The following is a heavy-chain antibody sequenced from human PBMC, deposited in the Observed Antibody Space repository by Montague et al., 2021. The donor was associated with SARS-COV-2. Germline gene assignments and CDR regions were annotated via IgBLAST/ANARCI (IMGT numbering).Heavy chain of an antibody. J-gene: IGHJ1*01. Sequence: SLRLSCAASGFTFSSYAMHWVRQAPGKGLEWVAVISCADYNTYYADSVKGRFTISRDNSKNTLYLQMDSLRPDDTAVYYCASDDYGDHVGFFPHWGQGSLVTVSS. CDR3: ASDDYGDHVGFFPH. CDR2: ISCADYNT. V-gene: IGHV3-30-3*01. CDR1: GFTFSSYA. D-gene: IGHD4-17*01.